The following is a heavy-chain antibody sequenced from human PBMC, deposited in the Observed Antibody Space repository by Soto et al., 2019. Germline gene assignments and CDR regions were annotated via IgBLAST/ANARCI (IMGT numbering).Heavy chain of an antibody. Sequence: DVNLVESGGGLVEPGGSLRLSCAASGFTFPIYDFNWVRQAPGKGREWVSSISSRGTFIYYADSVKGRFTISRDNAKNSVYLQMDNLRVEDTAVYYCARYTTDWVVGHWGQGALVTVSS. D-gene: IGHD3-16*02. CDR3: ARYTTDWVVGH. J-gene: IGHJ4*02. CDR1: GFTFPIYD. CDR2: ISSRGTFI. V-gene: IGHV3-21*01.